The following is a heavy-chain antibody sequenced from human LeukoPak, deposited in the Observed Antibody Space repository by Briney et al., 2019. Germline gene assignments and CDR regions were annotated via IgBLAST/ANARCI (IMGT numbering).Heavy chain of an antibody. CDR2: FDPEDGET. CDR3: ARRYYYGSGSPLDAFAI. Sequence: GASVKVSCKVSGYTLTELSMHWVRQAPGKALEWMGGFDPEDGETIYAQKFQGRVTMTEDTSTDTAYMELSSLRSEDTAVYYCARRYYYGSGSPLDAFAIWGQGTMVTVSS. CDR1: GYTLTELS. V-gene: IGHV1-24*01. J-gene: IGHJ3*02. D-gene: IGHD3-10*01.